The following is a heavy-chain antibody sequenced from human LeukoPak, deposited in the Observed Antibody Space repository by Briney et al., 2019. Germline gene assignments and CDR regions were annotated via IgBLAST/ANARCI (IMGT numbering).Heavy chain of an antibody. CDR2: IYYSGST. Sequence: TSETLSLTCTVSGYSISSGGYSWSWIRQPPGKGLEWIGYIYYSGSTYYSPSLKSRVTISVDTSKDQFSLKLSSVTAADTAVYYCARTSSPIRRNYFDSSGYYPGAFGIWGQGTMVTVSS. D-gene: IGHD3-22*01. CDR3: ARTSSPIRRNYFDSSGYYPGAFGI. V-gene: IGHV4-30-4*07. CDR1: GYSISSGGYS. J-gene: IGHJ3*02.